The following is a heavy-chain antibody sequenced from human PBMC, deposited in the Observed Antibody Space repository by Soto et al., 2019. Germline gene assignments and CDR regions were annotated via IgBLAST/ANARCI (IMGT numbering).Heavy chain of an antibody. CDR1: GGTFSSYA. Sequence: QVQLVQSGAEVKKPGSSVKVSCKASGGTFSSYAISWVRQAPGQGLEWMGGIIPIFGTANYAQKFQGRVTITADESTSTAYMELSSLRSEDTAVYYCARSSYYYDGSGYPFDYWGQGTLVTVSS. CDR3: ARSSYYYDGSGYPFDY. D-gene: IGHD3-22*01. V-gene: IGHV1-69*01. CDR2: IIPIFGTA. J-gene: IGHJ4*02.